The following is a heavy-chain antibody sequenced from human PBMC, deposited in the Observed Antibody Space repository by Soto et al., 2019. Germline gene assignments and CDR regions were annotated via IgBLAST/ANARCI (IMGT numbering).Heavy chain of an antibody. CDR3: ARVAGAAAGSDY. Sequence: PGGTLRLSCAASGFTFSDYYMSCIRRALGKGLEWISYISSRCSTIYYADTVKGRFTISRDNAKNSLYLQMNSLRAEDTAVYYCARVAGAAAGSDYWGQGTLVTVSS. CDR1: GFTFSDYY. D-gene: IGHD2-2*01. CDR2: ISSRCSTI. J-gene: IGHJ4*02. V-gene: IGHV3-11*01.